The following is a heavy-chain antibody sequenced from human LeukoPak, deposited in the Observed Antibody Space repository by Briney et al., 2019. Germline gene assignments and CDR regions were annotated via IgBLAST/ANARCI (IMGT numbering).Heavy chain of an antibody. Sequence: GGSLRLSCAASGFTVSSNFMSWVRQAPGKGLEWVSVIYSGGSTYYADSVKGRFTISRDNSKNTLYLQMNSLRAEDTAVYYCARVPSPEGGATVTTLGWFDPWGQGTLVTVSS. CDR3: ARVPSPEGGATVTTLGWFDP. CDR2: IYSGGST. V-gene: IGHV3-53*01. CDR1: GFTVSSNF. J-gene: IGHJ5*02. D-gene: IGHD4-17*01.